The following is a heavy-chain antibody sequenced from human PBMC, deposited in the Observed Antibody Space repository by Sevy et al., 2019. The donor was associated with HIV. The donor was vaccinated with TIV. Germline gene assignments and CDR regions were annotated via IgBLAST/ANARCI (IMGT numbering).Heavy chain of an antibody. Sequence: GGSLRLSCAASGFTFSSYAMHWVRQAPGKGLEWVAVISYDGNNKYYADSVKGRFTISRDNSKNTLYLQMNSLRAEDTAVYYCARDRDPVVVVAATLDYWGQGTLVTVSS. CDR3: ARDRDPVVVVAATLDY. CDR1: GFTFSSYA. D-gene: IGHD2-15*01. V-gene: IGHV3-30-3*01. J-gene: IGHJ4*02. CDR2: ISYDGNNK.